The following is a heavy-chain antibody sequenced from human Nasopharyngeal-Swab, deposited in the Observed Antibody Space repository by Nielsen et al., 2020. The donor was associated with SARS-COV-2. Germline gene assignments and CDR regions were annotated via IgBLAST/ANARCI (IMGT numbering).Heavy chain of an antibody. V-gene: IGHV3-9*01. CDR3: AKVGYSDPSTFDY. J-gene: IGHJ4*02. Sequence: SLKLSCEASGFTFDDYAMHWVRQAPGKGLEWVSGINSNSGTIGYTDSVKGRFTISRDNAKNSLYLQMNSLRAEDTALYYCAKVGYSDPSTFDYWGQGTLVTVSS. D-gene: IGHD1-26*01. CDR2: INSNSGTI. CDR1: GFTFDDYA.